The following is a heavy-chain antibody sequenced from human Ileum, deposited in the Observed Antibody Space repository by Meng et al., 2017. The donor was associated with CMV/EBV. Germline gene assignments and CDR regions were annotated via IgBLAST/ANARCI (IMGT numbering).Heavy chain of an antibody. CDR3: ARLLTLAPRPIDY. CDR2: VYHSGST. J-gene: IGHJ4*02. Sequence: VQLKESGPGLVKPSGPLSFTCVVSGASISSSNWWIWVRQPPGKGLEWIGQVYHSGSTNYNPSLKSRVTISLDKSKSQFSLNLTSVTAADTALYYCARLLTLAPRPIDYWGQGSLVTVSS. V-gene: IGHV4-4*02. CDR1: GASISSSNW. D-gene: IGHD6-6*01.